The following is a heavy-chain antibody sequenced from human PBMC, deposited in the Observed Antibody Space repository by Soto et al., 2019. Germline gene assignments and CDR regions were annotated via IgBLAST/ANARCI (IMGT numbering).Heavy chain of an antibody. CDR1: GFTFSSYG. J-gene: IGHJ4*02. CDR3: ARDWAQQWQLDY. D-gene: IGHD6-19*01. CDR2: IWYDGSNK. V-gene: IGHV3-33*01. Sequence: QVQLVESGGGVVQPGRSLRLSCAASGFTFSSYGMHWVRQAPGKGLAWVAVIWYDGSNKYYVDSLKGRFTISRDNSKNTLYLQMNSLRVEDTAVYCCARDWAQQWQLDYWGQGTMVTVSS.